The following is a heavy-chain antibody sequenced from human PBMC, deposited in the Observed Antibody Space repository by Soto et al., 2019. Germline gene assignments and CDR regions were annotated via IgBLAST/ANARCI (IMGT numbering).Heavy chain of an antibody. CDR1: GFTFSSYG. CDR2: ISYDGSNK. CDR3: AKDSRFTMVRGGGFDY. D-gene: IGHD3-10*01. Sequence: QVQLVESGGGVVQPGRSLRLSCAASGFTFSSYGMHWVRQAPGKGLEWVAVISYDGSNKYYADSVKGRFTISRDNSKNTLYLQMSSLRAEDTAVYYCAKDSRFTMVRGGGFDYWGQGTLVTVSS. V-gene: IGHV3-30*18. J-gene: IGHJ4*02.